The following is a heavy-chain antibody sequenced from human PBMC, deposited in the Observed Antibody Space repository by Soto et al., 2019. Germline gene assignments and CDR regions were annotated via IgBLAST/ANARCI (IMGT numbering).Heavy chain of an antibody. CDR1: GFTFSSYA. CDR3: ARDLLPLVVPAAMPIN. J-gene: IGHJ4*02. D-gene: IGHD2-2*01. CDR2: ISYDGSNK. V-gene: IGHV3-30-3*01. Sequence: GGSLRLSCAASGFTFSSYAMHWVCQAPGKGLEWVAVISYDGSNKYYADSVKGRFTISRDNSKNTLYLQMNSLRAEDTALYYCARDLLPLVVPAAMPINWGQGTLVTVSS.